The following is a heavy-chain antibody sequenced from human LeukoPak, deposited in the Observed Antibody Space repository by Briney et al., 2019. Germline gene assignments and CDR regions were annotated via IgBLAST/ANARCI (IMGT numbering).Heavy chain of an antibody. D-gene: IGHD5-12*01. CDR3: ARDRSGIVATISWYFDL. J-gene: IGHJ2*01. CDR1: GGSISSYY. Sequence: KPSETLSLTCTVSGGSISSYYWSWIRQPAGKGLEWIGRFYISGSTNYNPSLKSRVTMSVDTSKNQFSLRLNSVTAADTAVYYCARDRSGIVATISWYFDLWGRGTLVTVSS. V-gene: IGHV4-4*07. CDR2: FYISGST.